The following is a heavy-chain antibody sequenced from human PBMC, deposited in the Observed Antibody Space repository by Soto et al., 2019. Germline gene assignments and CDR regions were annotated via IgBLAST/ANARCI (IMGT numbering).Heavy chain of an antibody. CDR2: IKEDGSEK. CDR1: GFTFSSSW. CDR3: TRKRFGMDV. V-gene: IGHV3-7*03. Sequence: GGSLRLSCAVSGFTFSSSWMSWVRQAPGKGLEWVANIKEDGSEKDYVDPVKGRFTITRDNAKNSLYLQMNNLRAEDTAVYFCTRKRFGMDVWGQGTTVTSP. J-gene: IGHJ6*02.